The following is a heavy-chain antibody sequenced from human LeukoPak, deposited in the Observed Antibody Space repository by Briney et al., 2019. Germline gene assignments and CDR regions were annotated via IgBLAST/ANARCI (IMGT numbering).Heavy chain of an antibody. CDR1: GYIFIHYD. CDR3: ARGTSSGWYGHWFDS. J-gene: IGHJ5*01. Sequence: ASXXVXXKASGYIFIHYDINWVRQATGQGLEWMGWMNPGTGNTGYAQKFQGRITMTTNTSITTAYLEVSGLRSEDTAVYYCARGTSSGWYGHWFDSWGQGPLVIVSS. D-gene: IGHD6-13*01. CDR2: MNPGTGNT. V-gene: IGHV1-8*01.